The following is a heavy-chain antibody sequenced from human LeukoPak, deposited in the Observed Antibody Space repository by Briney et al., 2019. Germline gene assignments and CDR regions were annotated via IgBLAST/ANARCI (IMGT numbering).Heavy chain of an antibody. D-gene: IGHD3-3*01. J-gene: IGHJ6*02. CDR3: ARGSTYDSWSGYWKSYYYYGMDV. CDR1: GYTFTGYY. CDR2: INPNSGGT. Sequence: GASVKVSCKASGYTFTGYYMHWVRQAPGQGLAWMGWINPNSGGTNYAQRFQGRVTMTRDTSISTAYMELSRLRSDDTAVYYCARGSTYDSWSGYWKSYYYYGMDVWGQGTTVTVSS. V-gene: IGHV1-2*02.